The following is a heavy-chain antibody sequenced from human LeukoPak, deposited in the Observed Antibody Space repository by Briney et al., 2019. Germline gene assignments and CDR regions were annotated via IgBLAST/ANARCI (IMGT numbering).Heavy chain of an antibody. D-gene: IGHD3-22*01. Sequence: SETLSLTCTVSGGSISSGSYYWSWIRQPAGKGLEWIGRIYTSGSTNYNPSLKSRVTISVDTSKNQFSLKLSPVTAADTAVYYCARDRRRDYYDSSGPHFDYWGQGTLVTVSS. V-gene: IGHV4-61*02. CDR1: GGSISSGSYY. CDR3: ARDRRRDYYDSSGPHFDY. J-gene: IGHJ4*02. CDR2: IYTSGST.